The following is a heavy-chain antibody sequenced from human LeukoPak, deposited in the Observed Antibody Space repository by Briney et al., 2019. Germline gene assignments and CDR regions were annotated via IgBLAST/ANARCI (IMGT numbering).Heavy chain of an antibody. J-gene: IGHJ6*02. CDR1: GFTFSSYA. CDR2: ISGSGGST. CDR3: AKDLNVLLYGMDV. D-gene: IGHD3-10*01. V-gene: IGHV3-23*01. Sequence: GGSLRLSCAASGFTFSSYAMSWVRQAQGKGLEWVSAISGSGGSTYYADSVKGRFTISRDNSKNALYLQMNSLRAEDTAVYYCAKDLNVLLYGMDVWGQGTTVTVSS.